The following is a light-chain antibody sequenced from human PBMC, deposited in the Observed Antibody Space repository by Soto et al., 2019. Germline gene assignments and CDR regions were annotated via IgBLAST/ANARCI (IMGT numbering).Light chain of an antibody. J-gene: IGLJ2*01. CDR3: SSYAGNNVI. Sequence: QSALNQPPSASGSPGQSVTISCTGTLSDVDGCNCVSWYQQHPGKAPKLMIYDVAKRPSGVPDRFSGSRSGTTASLTVSGLQAEDEANYYCSSYAGNNVIFGGGTKVTVL. CDR2: DVA. V-gene: IGLV2-8*01. CDR1: LSDVDGCNC.